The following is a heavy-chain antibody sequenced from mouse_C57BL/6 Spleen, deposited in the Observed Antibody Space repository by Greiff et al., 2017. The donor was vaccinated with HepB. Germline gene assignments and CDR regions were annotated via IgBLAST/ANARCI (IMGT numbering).Heavy chain of an antibody. V-gene: IGHV5-17*01. J-gene: IGHJ3*01. Sequence: EVMLVESGGGLVKPGGSLKLSCAASGFTFSDYGMHWVRQAPEKGLEWVAYISSGSSTIYYADTGKGRFTISRDNAKNTLFLQMTSLRSEDTAMYYWAIYGKMAYWGQGTLVTVSA. D-gene: IGHD2-1*01. CDR2: ISSGSSTI. CDR3: AIYGKMAY. CDR1: GFTFSDYG.